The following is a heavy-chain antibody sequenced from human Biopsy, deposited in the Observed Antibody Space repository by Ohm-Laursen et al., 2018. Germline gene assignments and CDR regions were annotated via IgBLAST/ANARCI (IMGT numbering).Heavy chain of an antibody. CDR1: GGSFTGHY. CDR2: ISYTGYT. J-gene: IGHJ4*02. V-gene: IGHV4-59*11. Sequence: TPSLTRTVSGGSFTGHYWSWIRQPPGKGLEWIGHISYTGYTSYNASLKSRVTISVDTSRNHFSLRLSSLTAADTAVYYCARGSNDFGGLYFPRWGQGTLVIVSS. CDR3: ARGSNDFGGLYFPR. D-gene: IGHD4-23*01.